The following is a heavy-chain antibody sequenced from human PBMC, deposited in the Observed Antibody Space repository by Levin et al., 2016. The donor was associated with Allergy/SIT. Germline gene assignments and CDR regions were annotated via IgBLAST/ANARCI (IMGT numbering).Heavy chain of an antibody. CDR2: INAGNDNT. CDR3: ARPHGQYCSGDKCFYYGMDV. V-gene: IGHV1-3*01. D-gene: IGHD2-15*01. CDR1: GYTFTSYA. J-gene: IGHJ6*02. Sequence: ASVKVSCKASGYTFTSYAMHWVRQAPGQRLEWMGWINAGNDNTRYSQKFQGRVTITRDTSASTAYMELSSLRSEDTAVYYCARPHGQYCSGDKCFYYGMDVWGQGTTVTVSS.